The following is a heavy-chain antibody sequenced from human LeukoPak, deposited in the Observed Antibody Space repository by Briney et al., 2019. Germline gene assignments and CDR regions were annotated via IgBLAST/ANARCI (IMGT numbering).Heavy chain of an antibody. V-gene: IGHV4-31*03. Sequence: PSETLSLTCTVSGGSISSGGYYWSWIRQHPGKGLEWIRYIYYSGSTYYNPSLKSRVTISVDTSKNQFSLKLSSVTAADTAVYYCARSRSSGWYGVRGGAFDYWGQGTLVTVSS. CDR2: IYYSGST. J-gene: IGHJ4*02. CDR3: ARSRSSGWYGVRGGAFDY. D-gene: IGHD6-19*01. CDR1: GGSISSGGYY.